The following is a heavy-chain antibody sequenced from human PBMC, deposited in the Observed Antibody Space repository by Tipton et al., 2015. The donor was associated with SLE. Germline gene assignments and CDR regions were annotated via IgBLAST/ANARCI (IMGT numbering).Heavy chain of an antibody. CDR2: IYTIGTT. Sequence: SLRLSCEASGFNFRTSAMTWVRQAPGKGLEWVSLIYTIGTTSYADSVRGRFTLSRDNSKNTLYLQMNSLRVDDTAVYYCVRDNNWPAFDYWGQGSLVTVSS. D-gene: IGHD1-1*01. CDR3: VRDNNWPAFDY. CDR1: GFNFRTSA. V-gene: IGHV3-23*03. J-gene: IGHJ4*02.